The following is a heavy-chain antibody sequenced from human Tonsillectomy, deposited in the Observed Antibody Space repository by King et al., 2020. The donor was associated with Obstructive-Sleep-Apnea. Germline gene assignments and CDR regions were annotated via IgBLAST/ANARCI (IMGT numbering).Heavy chain of an antibody. D-gene: IGHD2-2*01. CDR1: GYTFTSYG. CDR3: AGWEAEDIVVVPAAPRGGWFDP. Sequence: QLVQSGAEVKKPGASVKVSCKASGYTFTSYGISWVRQAPGQGLEWMGWISAYNGYTNYAQMLQGRVTMTTDTSTSTAYMELRSLRSDDTAVYYCAGWEAEDIVVVPAAPRGGWFDPWGQGTLVTVSS. V-gene: IGHV1-18*01. J-gene: IGHJ5*02. CDR2: ISAYNGYT.